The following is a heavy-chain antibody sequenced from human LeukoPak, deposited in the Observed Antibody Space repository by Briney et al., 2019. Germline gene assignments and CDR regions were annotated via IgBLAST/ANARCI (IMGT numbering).Heavy chain of an antibody. CDR2: IAYDGSNE. D-gene: IGHD6-19*01. V-gene: IGHV3-30*18. CDR1: GFTFSNYG. CDR3: AKDQGIAVAGTDDAFDI. Sequence: GGSLRLSCAASGFTFSNYGMHWVRQAPGKGLEWVAVIAYDGSNEYYAEFVKGRFTISRDNPKNTLYLQMYSLRAEDTAVYFCAKDQGIAVAGTDDAFDIWGQGTRVTVSS. J-gene: IGHJ3*02.